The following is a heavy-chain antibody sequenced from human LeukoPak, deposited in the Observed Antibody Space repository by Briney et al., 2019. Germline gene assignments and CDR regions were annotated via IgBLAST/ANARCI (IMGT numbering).Heavy chain of an antibody. CDR2: IIPIFGTA. CDR3: AREDLEVVGATFRFDP. J-gene: IGHJ5*02. CDR1: GGTFSSYA. D-gene: IGHD1-26*01. Sequence: GASVKVSCKASGGTFSSYAISWVRQAPGQELEWMGGIIPIFGTANYAQKFQGRVTITADKSTSTAYMELSSLRSEDTAVYYCAREDLEVVGATFRFDPWGQGTLVTVSS. V-gene: IGHV1-69*06.